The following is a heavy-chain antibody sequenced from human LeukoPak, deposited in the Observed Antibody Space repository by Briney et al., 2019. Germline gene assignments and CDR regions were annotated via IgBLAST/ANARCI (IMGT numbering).Heavy chain of an antibody. CDR1: GGTFSSYA. CDR3: AREWGERRHNWCAP. D-gene: IGHD3-16*01. CDR2: MNLIFGTA. J-gene: IGHJ5*02. V-gene: IGHV1-69*05. Sequence: SVKVSCKASGGTFSSYAISGVRQAPRQGLEWMGGMNLIFGTANYAQKFQGRVTLTTDESPGTAYIEASSLRSEDTAVYYCAREWGERRHNWCAPWGQGTLVTVSS.